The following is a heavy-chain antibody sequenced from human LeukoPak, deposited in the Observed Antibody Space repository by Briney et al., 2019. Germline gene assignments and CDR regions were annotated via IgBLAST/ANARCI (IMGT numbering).Heavy chain of an antibody. Sequence: GASVKVSCKASGYTFTGYYMHWVRQAPGQGLEWMGWINPNSGGTNYAQKFQGRVTMTRDTSISTAYMELSRPRSDDTAVYYCARDWIYGSGSSHDYWGQGTLVTVSS. CDR3: ARDWIYGSGSSHDY. CDR2: INPNSGGT. J-gene: IGHJ4*02. D-gene: IGHD3-10*01. CDR1: GYTFTGYY. V-gene: IGHV1-2*02.